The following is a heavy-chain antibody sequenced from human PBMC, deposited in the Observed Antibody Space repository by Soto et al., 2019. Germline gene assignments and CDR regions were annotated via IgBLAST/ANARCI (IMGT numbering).Heavy chain of an antibody. V-gene: IGHV3-30*18. CDR1: GFSFNRFA. J-gene: IGHJ4*02. Sequence: QLELVESGGGVVHPGTSLRLSCAASGFSFNRFATHWVRQAPGKGLEWVALISSDGSNEMYADSVKGRFTISRENSKNRLYLQMNNLRVEDTALYFCAKDRVPVGSVVIIPYYFDVWGRGTLVTVSS. CDR2: ISSDGSNE. D-gene: IGHD3-22*01. CDR3: AKDRVPVGSVVIIPYYFDV.